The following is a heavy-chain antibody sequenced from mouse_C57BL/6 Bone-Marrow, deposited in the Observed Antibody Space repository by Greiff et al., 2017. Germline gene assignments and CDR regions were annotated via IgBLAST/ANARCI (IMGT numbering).Heavy chain of an antibody. Sequence: QVQLQQPGAELVKPGASVKLSCKASGYTFTSYWMHWVKQRPGRGLEWLGRIDPNSGGTKYNEKFKSKATLTVDKPSSTAYMQLSSLTSEDSAVYYGAREMITNYFDYWGQGTTLTVSS. CDR3: AREMITNYFDY. D-gene: IGHD2-4*01. V-gene: IGHV1-72*01. CDR2: IDPNSGGT. CDR1: GYTFTSYW. J-gene: IGHJ2*01.